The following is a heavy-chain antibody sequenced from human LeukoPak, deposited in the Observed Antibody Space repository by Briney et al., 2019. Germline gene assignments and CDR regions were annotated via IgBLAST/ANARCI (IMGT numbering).Heavy chain of an antibody. V-gene: IGHV1-46*01. CDR3: ARSEWELIQSLYYYYYMDV. CDR1: GYTFTSYG. J-gene: IGHJ6*03. Sequence: ASVKVSCKASGYTFTSYGISWVRQAPGQGLEWMGIINPSGGSTSYAQKFRGRVTMTRDTSTSTVYMELSSLRSEDTAVYYCARSEWELIQSLYYYYYMDVWGKGTTVTISS. D-gene: IGHD1-26*01. CDR2: INPSGGST.